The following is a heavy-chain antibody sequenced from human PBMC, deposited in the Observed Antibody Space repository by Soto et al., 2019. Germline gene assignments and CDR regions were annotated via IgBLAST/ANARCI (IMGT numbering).Heavy chain of an antibody. V-gene: IGHV1-69*13. CDR1: GGTFSSYA. CDR3: ARALHCSSTSCYTWTVFDY. Sequence: SVKVSCKASGGTFSSYAISWVRQAPGQGLEWMGGIIPIFGTANYAQKFQGRVTITADESTSTAYMELSSLRSEDTAVYYCARALHCSSTSCYTWTVFDYWGQGTLVTV. CDR2: IIPIFGTA. J-gene: IGHJ4*02. D-gene: IGHD2-2*02.